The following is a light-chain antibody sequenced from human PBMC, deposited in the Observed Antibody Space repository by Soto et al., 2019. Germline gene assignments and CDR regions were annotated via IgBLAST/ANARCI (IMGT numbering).Light chain of an antibody. Sequence: QSVLTQPASVSGSPGQSITISCTGTSSDVGGYNYVSWYQQHPGKAPKPMIYDVSNRPSGVSSRFSGSKSGNTASLTISGLQAEDEADYYCSSYTSSSTLEVFGTGTKVTVL. CDR1: SSDVGGYNY. V-gene: IGLV2-14*01. CDR3: SSYTSSSTLEV. CDR2: DVS. J-gene: IGLJ1*01.